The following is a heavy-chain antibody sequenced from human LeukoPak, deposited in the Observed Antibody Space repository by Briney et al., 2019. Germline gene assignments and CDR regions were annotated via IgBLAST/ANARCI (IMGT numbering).Heavy chain of an antibody. CDR1: GFTFSTYG. V-gene: IGHV3-30*02. CDR2: IWYDGSNK. CDR3: APSS. Sequence: GRSLRLSCVASGFTFSTYGMHWVRQAPGKGLEWVAFIWYDGSNKYSADSVKGRFTISRDNSKNTLYLQMNTLRAEDTAVYYCAPSSWGQGTLVTVSS. J-gene: IGHJ5*02.